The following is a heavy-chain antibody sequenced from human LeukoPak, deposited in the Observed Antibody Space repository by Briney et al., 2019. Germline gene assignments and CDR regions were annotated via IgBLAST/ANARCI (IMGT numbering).Heavy chain of an antibody. CDR1: GGSISSGDYY. CDR3: AVRGYSYGYSDY. CDR2: IYYSGST. Sequence: PSETLSLTCTVSGGSISSGDYYWSWIRQPPGKGLEWIGYIYYSGSTYYNPSLKSRVTISVDTSKNQFSLKLSSVTAADTAVYYCAVRGYSYGYSDYWGQGTLVTVSS. V-gene: IGHV4-30-4*01. D-gene: IGHD5-18*01. J-gene: IGHJ4*02.